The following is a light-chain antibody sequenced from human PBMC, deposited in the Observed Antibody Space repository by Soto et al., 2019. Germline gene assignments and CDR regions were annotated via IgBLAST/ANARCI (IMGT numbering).Light chain of an antibody. J-gene: IGLJ2*01. CDR1: SSNIGAGYD. CDR2: GNN. Sequence: QSVLTQPPSVSGAPGQRVTISCTGSSSNIGAGYDVHWYQQLPGTAPKLLIYGNNNRPSGVPDRFSGSKSGTSASLAITGLQAEDEADYYCQSYDNNGGVFGGGTKLTVL. V-gene: IGLV1-40*01. CDR3: QSYDNNGGV.